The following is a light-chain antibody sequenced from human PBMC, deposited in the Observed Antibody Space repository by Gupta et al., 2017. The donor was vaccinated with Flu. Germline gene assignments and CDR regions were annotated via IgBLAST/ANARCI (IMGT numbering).Light chain of an antibody. Sequence: GERANLSCRASHSISTQFAWYQQQPGQPHRLLIYDAFNRATGFPARFSGSGSGTDFTLTISRLEPEVFAVYYCQQSYYWPLTFGGGTKVEIK. CDR3: QQSYYWPLT. CDR1: HSISTQ. J-gene: IGKJ4*01. CDR2: DAF. V-gene: IGKV3-11*01.